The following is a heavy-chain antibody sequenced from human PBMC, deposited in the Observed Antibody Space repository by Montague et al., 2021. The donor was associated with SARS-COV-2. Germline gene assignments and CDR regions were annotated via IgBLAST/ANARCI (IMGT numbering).Heavy chain of an antibody. J-gene: IGHJ3*02. CDR2: ISISDGNT. CDR3: AKDRQLVGGDAFDI. D-gene: IGHD6-13*01. V-gene: IGHV3-23*01. Sequence: SLRLSCAASGFTFNSYAMSWVRQAPGKGLEWVSTISISDGNTYYADSVKGRFTISRDKSKNTLYLQMNSLRAEDTAVYYCAKDRQLVGGDAFDIWGQGTMVTVSS. CDR1: GFTFNSYA.